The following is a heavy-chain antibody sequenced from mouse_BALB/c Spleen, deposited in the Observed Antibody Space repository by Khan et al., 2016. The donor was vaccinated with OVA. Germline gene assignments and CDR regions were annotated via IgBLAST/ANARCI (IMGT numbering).Heavy chain of an antibody. CDR2: IYPGSDNA. V-gene: IGHV1-77*01. Sequence: QVQLKESGPELVKPGASVKMSCKASGYTFTYYVITWVKQRTGQGLEWIGEIYPGSDNAYYNERFKGKATLTADKSSNTTHMQLSSLTSEDSAVYFCARGDGYYVYCDYWGQGTTLTVSS. CDR1: GYTFTYYV. D-gene: IGHD2-3*01. CDR3: ARGDGYYVYCDY. J-gene: IGHJ2*01.